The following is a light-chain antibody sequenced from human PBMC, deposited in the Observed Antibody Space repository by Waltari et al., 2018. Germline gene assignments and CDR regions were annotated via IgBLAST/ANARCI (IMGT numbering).Light chain of an antibody. Sequence: EIVLTQSQATLSLSPGERDTLSCRASQSVSSYLAWYQQKPGQAPRLLIYDASNRATGIPARFSGSGSGTDFTLTISSLEPEDFAVYYCQQRSNWPPYMYTFGQGTKLEIK. CDR2: DAS. J-gene: IGKJ2*01. V-gene: IGKV3-11*01. CDR1: QSVSSY. CDR3: QQRSNWPPYMYT.